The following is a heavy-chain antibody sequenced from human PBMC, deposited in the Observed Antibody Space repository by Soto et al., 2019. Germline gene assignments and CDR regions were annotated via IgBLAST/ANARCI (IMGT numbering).Heavy chain of an antibody. J-gene: IGHJ4*02. V-gene: IGHV3-23*01. CDR2: ISGSGGST. D-gene: IGHD6-19*01. CDR1: GFTFSTYA. Sequence: GSLRLSCAASGFTFSTYAMNLVRQAPGKGLEWVSAISGSGGSTYYADSVKGRFTISRDNSKNTLYLQMNSLRAEDTAVYYCAKDAGLATDYWGQGTLVTVSS. CDR3: AKDAGLATDY.